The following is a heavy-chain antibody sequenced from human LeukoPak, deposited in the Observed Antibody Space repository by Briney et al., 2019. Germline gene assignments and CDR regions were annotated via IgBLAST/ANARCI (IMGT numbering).Heavy chain of an antibody. J-gene: IGHJ3*02. CDR2: IHTSGST. CDR1: GDSISNHY. Sequence: PSETLSLTCTVSGDSISNHYWGWVRQPAGKGLEWIGRIHTSGSTNYNPSLKSRVTLSVDTAKNQFSLKLTSVTAAATAVYYFVGIELPDVRGSFDIWGRGTMVAVS. D-gene: IGHD3-10*02. CDR3: VGIELPDVRGSFDI. V-gene: IGHV4-4*07.